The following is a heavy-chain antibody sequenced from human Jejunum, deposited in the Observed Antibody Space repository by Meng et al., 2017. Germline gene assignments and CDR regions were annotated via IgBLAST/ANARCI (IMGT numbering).Heavy chain of an antibody. CDR2: IRPSGGVT. Sequence: ASVKVSCQASGYTFTSYYIHWVRQAPGQGLEYMGIIRPSGGVTPYAQKFQGRVTMTRDTSTSTVYMELSGLTSEDTAVYYCAREPTETYYFDYWGQGALVTVSS. CDR1: GYTFTSYY. V-gene: IGHV1-46*01. CDR3: AREPTETYYFDY. D-gene: IGHD5-24*01. J-gene: IGHJ4*02.